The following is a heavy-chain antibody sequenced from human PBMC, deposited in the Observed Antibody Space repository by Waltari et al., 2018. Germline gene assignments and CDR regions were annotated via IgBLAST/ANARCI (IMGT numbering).Heavy chain of an antibody. D-gene: IGHD3-9*01. Sequence: EVQLVESGGGLVQPGGSLRLSCEASGFIFSTYWMHWVRQAPGKGLVWVSAVSGSGGSTYYADSVKGRFTISRDNSKNTLYLQMNSLRAEDTAVYYCAKARVILTGYIDYWGQGTLVTVSS. V-gene: IGHV3-23*04. CDR1: GFIFSTYW. CDR3: AKARVILTGYIDY. J-gene: IGHJ4*02. CDR2: VSGSGGST.